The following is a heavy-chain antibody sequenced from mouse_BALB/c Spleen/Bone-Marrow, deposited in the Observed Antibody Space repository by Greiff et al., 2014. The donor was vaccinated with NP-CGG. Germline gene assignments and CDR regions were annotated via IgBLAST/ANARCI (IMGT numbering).Heavy chain of an antibody. V-gene: IGHV1S81*02. J-gene: IGHJ2*01. CDR1: GYTFTSYY. CDR2: INPSNGGT. D-gene: IGHD2-1*01. CDR3: TRYGNYYFDY. Sequence: QVQLKESGAELVKPGASVKLSCEASGYTFTSYYMYWVKQRPGQGLEWIGEINPSNGGTNFNEKFKSKATLTVDKSSSTAYMQLSSLTSEDSAVYYCTRYGNYYFDYWGQGTTLTVSS.